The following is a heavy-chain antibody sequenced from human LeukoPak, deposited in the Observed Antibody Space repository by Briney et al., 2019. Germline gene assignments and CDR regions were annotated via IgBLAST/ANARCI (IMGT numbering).Heavy chain of an antibody. V-gene: IGHV4-39*07. Sequence: PSETLSLTCTVSGGSIGSSSYYWGWIRQPPGKGLEWIGSIYYSGSTYYNPSLKSRVTISVDTSKNQFSLKLSSVTAADTAVYYCAGGDFTLFGPWGQGTLVTVSS. CDR3: AGGDFTLFGP. CDR2: IYYSGST. CDR1: GGSIGSSSYY. J-gene: IGHJ5*02. D-gene: IGHD2-21*02.